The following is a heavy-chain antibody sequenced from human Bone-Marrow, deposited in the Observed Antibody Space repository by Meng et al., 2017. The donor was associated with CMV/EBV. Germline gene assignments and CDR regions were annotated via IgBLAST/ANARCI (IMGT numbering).Heavy chain of an antibody. D-gene: IGHD1-26*01. CDR2: INWNGGST. CDR3: ASGIVGATKYYYGMDV. Sequence: GESLKISCAASGFTFDDYGMSWVRQAPGKGLEWVPGINWNGGSTGYADSVKGRFTISRDNAKNSLYLQMNSLRAEDTALYYCASGIVGATKYYYGMDVWGQGTTVTVSS. J-gene: IGHJ6*02. CDR1: GFTFDDYG. V-gene: IGHV3-20*04.